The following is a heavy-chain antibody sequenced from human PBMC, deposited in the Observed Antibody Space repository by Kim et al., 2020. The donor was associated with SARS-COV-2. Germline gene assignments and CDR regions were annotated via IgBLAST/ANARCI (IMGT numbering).Heavy chain of an antibody. J-gene: IGHJ6*02. V-gene: IGHV6-1*01. Sequence: SQTLSLTCAISGDSVSSNSAAWHWIRQSPSRGLEWLGRTYYRSKWYNDYAVSVKSRITINPDTSKNQFSLQLNSVTPEDTAVYYCARGGWVLWFGELLYHYYGMDVWGQGTTVTVSS. CDR2: TYYRSKWYN. D-gene: IGHD3-10*01. CDR1: GDSVSSNSAA. CDR3: ARGGWVLWFGELLYHYYGMDV.